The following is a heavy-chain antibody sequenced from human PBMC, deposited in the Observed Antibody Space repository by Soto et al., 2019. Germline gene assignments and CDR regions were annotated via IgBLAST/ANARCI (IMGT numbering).Heavy chain of an antibody. CDR2: ISGGGTST. CDR1: GFTFSSFA. J-gene: IGHJ4*02. Sequence: PGGSLRLSCAASGFTFSSFAMSWIRQAPGKGLEWVSAISGGGTSTCYADSVKGRFTISRDNAKNTLYLQMNSLRAEDTAVYYCARTLDFWSGYYLYYWGQGPLVTVSS. V-gene: IGHV3-23*01. CDR3: ARTLDFWSGYYLYY. D-gene: IGHD3-3*01.